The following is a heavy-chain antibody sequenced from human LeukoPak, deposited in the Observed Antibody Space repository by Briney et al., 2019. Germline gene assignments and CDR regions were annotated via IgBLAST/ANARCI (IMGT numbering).Heavy chain of an antibody. Sequence: PGGSLRLSCAASGVTLSSYEMNWVRQAPGKGLEWVSYISSSGSTIYYADSVKGRFTLSREKAKSLLYLKMKSLRAEDTVVYYCPRDSWDFGYSGYDAKLSFDYWGQGTLVTVSS. D-gene: IGHD5-12*01. J-gene: IGHJ4*02. CDR3: PRDSWDFGYSGYDAKLSFDY. V-gene: IGHV3-48*03. CDR1: GVTLSSYE. CDR2: ISSSGSTI.